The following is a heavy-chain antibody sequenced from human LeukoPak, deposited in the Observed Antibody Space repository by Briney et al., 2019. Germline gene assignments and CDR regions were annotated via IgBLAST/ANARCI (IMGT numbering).Heavy chain of an antibody. D-gene: IGHD3-10*01. CDR2: ISAYNDNT. V-gene: IGHV1-18*01. J-gene: IGHJ4*02. CDR3: ARDGREFIPRDFDY. Sequence: GASVRVSCKASGYSFTSYAITWVRQAPGQGLQWMGWISAYNDNTNYAQKLQGRVTMTTDTSTSTAYMEMRSLRSDDTAVYYCARDGREFIPRDFDYWGQGTLVTVSS. CDR1: GYSFTSYA.